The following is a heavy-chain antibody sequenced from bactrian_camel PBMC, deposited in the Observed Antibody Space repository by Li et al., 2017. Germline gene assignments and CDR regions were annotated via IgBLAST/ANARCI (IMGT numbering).Heavy chain of an antibody. CDR2: IDRDGNT. CDR1: GYFKGSEC. J-gene: IGHJ4*01. D-gene: IGHD4*01. CDR3: AIDFTCRARPLFEVPVEYVDYASDYF. V-gene: IGHV3S9*01. Sequence: VQLVESGGGSVQAGGSLKLSCIVSGYFKGSECMGWFRQVAGKEREGVSTIDRDGNTKYADSVKGRFAISKDNGKNTLYLQMNNLKPEDTAVYTCAIDFTCRARPLFEVPVEYVDYASDYFWGQGTQVTVS.